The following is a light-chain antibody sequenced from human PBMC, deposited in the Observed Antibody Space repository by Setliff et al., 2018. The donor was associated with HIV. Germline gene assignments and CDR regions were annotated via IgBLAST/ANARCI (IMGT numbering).Light chain of an antibody. J-gene: IGLJ1*01. CDR3: GSYAGSKSYV. CDR2: EVT. V-gene: IGLV2-8*01. Sequence: SALTQPPSASGSPGQSVTISRTGASSDVGVYNYVSWFQQHPGKAPKLMIYEVTKRPSGVPDRFSGSKSGNTASLTVSGLQAEDEADYYCGSYAGSKSYVFGTGTKVTVL. CDR1: SSDVGVYNY.